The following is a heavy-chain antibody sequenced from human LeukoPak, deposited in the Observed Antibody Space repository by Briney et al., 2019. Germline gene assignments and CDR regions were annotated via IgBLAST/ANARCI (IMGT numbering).Heavy chain of an antibody. CDR3: ARLYDSFRAFDI. V-gene: IGHV3-21*01. CDR1: AFTSTSYS. D-gene: IGHD2-8*01. CDR2: KCGHSSYG. J-gene: IGHJ3*02. Sequence: PGGSLRPSCAASAFTSTSYSMNWVRQAPENGLEWVLAKCGHSSYGYYADSVKGRFTISRDNAKNSLYLQMNSLSGEETAVDYGARLYDSFRAFDIWGQGTIITVSS.